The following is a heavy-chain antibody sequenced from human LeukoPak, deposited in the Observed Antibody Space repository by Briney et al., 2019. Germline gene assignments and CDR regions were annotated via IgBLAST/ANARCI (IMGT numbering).Heavy chain of an antibody. Sequence: SETLSLTCAVSGGSISSGDYYWSWIRQPPGKGLEWIGYIYYSGSTYYNPSLKSRVTISVDTSKNQFSLKLSSVTAADTAVYYCASTTIFSFDYWGQGTLVTVSS. V-gene: IGHV4-30-4*01. CDR1: GGSISSGDYY. CDR3: ASTTIFSFDY. D-gene: IGHD3-3*01. J-gene: IGHJ4*02. CDR2: IYYSGST.